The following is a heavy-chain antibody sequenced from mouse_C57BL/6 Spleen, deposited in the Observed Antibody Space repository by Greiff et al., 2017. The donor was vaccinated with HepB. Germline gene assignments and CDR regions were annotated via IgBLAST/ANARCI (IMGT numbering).Heavy chain of an antibody. V-gene: IGHV1-39*01. D-gene: IGHD1-1*01. CDR2: INPNYGTT. J-gene: IGHJ1*03. CDR1: GYSFTDYN. CDR3: ARLGYYGSSYGRYFDV. Sequence: EVQLQESGPELVKPGASVKISCKASGYSFTDYNMNWVKQSNGKSLEWIGVINPNYGTTSYNQKFKGKATLTVDQSSSTAYMQLNSLTSEDSAVYYCARLGYYGSSYGRYFDVWGTGTTVTVSS.